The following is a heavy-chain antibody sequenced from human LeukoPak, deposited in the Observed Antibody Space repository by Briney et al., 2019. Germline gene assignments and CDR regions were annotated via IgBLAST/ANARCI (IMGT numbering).Heavy chain of an antibody. J-gene: IGHJ4*02. CDR2: MDPSTDSA. Sequence: ASVKVSCKASGYTFTNFDINWVRQATGQGLEWMGWMDPSTDSADNAQKFQGRVTMTMDMSINTAYMELRSLRSDDTAVYYCARDGYSYGYVGDYWGQGTLVTVSS. CDR3: ARDGYSYGYVGDY. D-gene: IGHD5-18*01. V-gene: IGHV1-8*01. CDR1: GYTFTNFD.